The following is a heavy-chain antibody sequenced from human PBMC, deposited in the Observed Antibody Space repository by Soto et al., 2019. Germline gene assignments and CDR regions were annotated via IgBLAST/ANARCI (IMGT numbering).Heavy chain of an antibody. V-gene: IGHV3-30*18. CDR1: GFTFSSYG. CDR3: VKFRDSSSSEYYGMDV. Sequence: PGGSLRLSCAASGFTFSSYGMHWVRQAPGKGLEWVAVISYDGSNKYYADSVKGRFTISRDNSKNTLYLQMNSLRAEDTAVYYCVKFRDSSSSEYYGMDVWGQGTTVTVFS. D-gene: IGHD6-6*01. CDR2: ISYDGSNK. J-gene: IGHJ6*02.